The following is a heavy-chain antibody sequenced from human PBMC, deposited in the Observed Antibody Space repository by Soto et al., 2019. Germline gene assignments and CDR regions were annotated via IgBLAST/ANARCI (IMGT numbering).Heavy chain of an antibody. CDR3: AKTITTVGVSSTGRGALLDN. J-gene: IGHJ4*02. CDR1: GFTFSAFG. CDR2: ISNDGNSE. D-gene: IGHD3-3*01. Sequence: QVQLVESGGGVVQPGRSLRLYCAASGFTFSAFGMHWVRQAPGKGLEWVAVISNDGNSEHYADSVKGRFTISRDNSKNTFYLQMNSLSVEDTAVYYCAKTITTVGVSSTGRGALLDNWGQGILVSVSS. V-gene: IGHV3-30*18.